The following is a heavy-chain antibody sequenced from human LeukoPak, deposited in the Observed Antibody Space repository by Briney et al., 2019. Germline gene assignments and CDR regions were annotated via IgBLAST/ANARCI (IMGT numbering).Heavy chain of an antibody. Sequence: GGSLRLSCAASGFTVSSNYMSWVRQAPGKGLEWVSVIYRGDITYHADSVKGRFTISRDNSKNTLYLQMNSLRAEDTAVYYCARVGSSPVTGTVADYWGQGTLVTVSS. CDR3: ARVGSSPVTGTVADY. J-gene: IGHJ4*02. D-gene: IGHD6-19*01. CDR1: GFTVSSNY. V-gene: IGHV3-53*01. CDR2: IYRGDIT.